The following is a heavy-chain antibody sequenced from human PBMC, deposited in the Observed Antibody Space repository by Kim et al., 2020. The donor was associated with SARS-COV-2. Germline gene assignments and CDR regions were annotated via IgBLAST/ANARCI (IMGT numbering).Heavy chain of an antibody. CDR3: AKDRRGAMADY. D-gene: IGHD3-16*01. CDR2: NK. V-gene: IGHV3-30*02. J-gene: IGHJ4*02. Sequence: NKYDADPVKGRFTISRDNSKNTRYLQMNSLRAEDTAVYYCAKDRRGAMADYWGQGTLVTVSS.